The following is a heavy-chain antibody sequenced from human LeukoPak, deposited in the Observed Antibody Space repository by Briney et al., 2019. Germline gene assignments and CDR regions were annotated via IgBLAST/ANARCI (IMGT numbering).Heavy chain of an antibody. V-gene: IGHV4-59*01. CDR1: GASINDFY. D-gene: IGHD5-12*01. J-gene: IGHJ4*02. CDR3: ARGGIRGYSAFDNLDF. CDR2: VYYGGST. Sequence: SETLSLTCTVSGASINDFYWTWIRQPPGKGLEWIGYVYYGGSTNYNPSLKSRVSMSVDTSKNQFSLTLTSVTVADTAFYYCARGGIRGYSAFDNLDFWGLGTHVTVSS.